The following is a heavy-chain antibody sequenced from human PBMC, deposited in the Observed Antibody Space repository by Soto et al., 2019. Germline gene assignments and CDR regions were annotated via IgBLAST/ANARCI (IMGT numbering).Heavy chain of an antibody. CDR3: AKNPSNYDFWSGYHNWFDP. J-gene: IGHJ5*02. CDR2: ISGSGGST. Sequence: GGSLRLSCAASGFTFSSYAMSWVRQAPGKGLEWVSAISGSGGSTYYADSVKGRFTISRDNSKITLYLQMNSLRAEDTAVYYCAKNPSNYDFWSGYHNWFDPWGQGTLVTVSS. D-gene: IGHD3-3*01. V-gene: IGHV3-23*01. CDR1: GFTFSSYA.